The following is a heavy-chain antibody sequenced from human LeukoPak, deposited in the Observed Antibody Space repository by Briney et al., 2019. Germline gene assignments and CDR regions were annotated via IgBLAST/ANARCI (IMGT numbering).Heavy chain of an antibody. D-gene: IGHD2-15*01. CDR2: IYYSGST. CDR1: GGSISSSSYY. CDR3: ARLGCSGGSCYYFDY. Sequence: SETLSLTYTVSGGSISSSSYYWGWIRQPPGKGLEWIGSIYYSGSTYYNPSLKSRVTISVDTSKNQFSLKLSSVTAADTAVYYCARLGCSGGSCYYFDYWGQGTLVTVSS. J-gene: IGHJ4*02. V-gene: IGHV4-39*01.